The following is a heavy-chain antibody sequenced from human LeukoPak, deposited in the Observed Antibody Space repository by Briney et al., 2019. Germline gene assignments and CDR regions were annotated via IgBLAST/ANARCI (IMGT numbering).Heavy chain of an antibody. CDR2: INPNSGGT. Sequence: ASVKVSCKASGYTFTGYYMHWVRQAPGQGLEWMGWINPNSGGTNYAQKFQGRVTMTRDTSISTAYMELSRLRSDDTAVYYCARDRLTYYDYVWGSYRPPWYMDVWGKGTTVTISS. J-gene: IGHJ6*03. CDR3: ARDRLTYYDYVWGSYRPPWYMDV. V-gene: IGHV1-2*02. D-gene: IGHD3-16*02. CDR1: GYTFTGYY.